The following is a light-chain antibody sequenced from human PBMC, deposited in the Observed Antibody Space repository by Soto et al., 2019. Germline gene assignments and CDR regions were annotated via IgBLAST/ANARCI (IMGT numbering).Light chain of an antibody. CDR1: QSVSSN. CDR2: GAS. J-gene: IGKJ1*01. Sequence: EIVMTQSPATLSVSPGERATLSCRASQSVSSNLAWYQQKPGQAPRLLIYGASTRATGVPARFGGSGSGTEFALTITGLQSEDFTVYYCQQYGSSGTVGQGT. CDR3: QQYGSSGT. V-gene: IGKV3-15*01.